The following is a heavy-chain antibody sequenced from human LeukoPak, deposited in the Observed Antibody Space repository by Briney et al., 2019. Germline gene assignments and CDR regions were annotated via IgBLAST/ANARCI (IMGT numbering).Heavy chain of an antibody. CDR2: IYYSGST. Sequence: PSETLSLTCTVSGGSISSYYWSWIRQPPGKELDWMGYIYYSGSTNYNPSLKSRVTISVETSKNQFTLKLSSVTAADTAVYYCARGHHDSSGYYNWFDPWGQGTLVTVSS. V-gene: IGHV4-59*01. D-gene: IGHD3-22*01. J-gene: IGHJ5*02. CDR1: GGSISSYY. CDR3: ARGHHDSSGYYNWFDP.